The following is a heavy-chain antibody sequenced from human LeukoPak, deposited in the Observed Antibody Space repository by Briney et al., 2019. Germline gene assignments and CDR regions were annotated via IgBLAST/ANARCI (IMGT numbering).Heavy chain of an antibody. CDR1: GYTFTGYY. D-gene: IGHD1-26*01. CDR2: ISAYNGNT. CDR3: ARVHSGSYGDWFDP. Sequence: ASMKVSCKASGYTFTGYYMHWVRQAPGQGLEWMGWISAYNGNTNYAQKLQGRVTMTTDTSTSTAYMELRSLRSDDTAVYYCARVHSGSYGDWFDPWGQGTLVTVSS. J-gene: IGHJ5*02. V-gene: IGHV1-18*04.